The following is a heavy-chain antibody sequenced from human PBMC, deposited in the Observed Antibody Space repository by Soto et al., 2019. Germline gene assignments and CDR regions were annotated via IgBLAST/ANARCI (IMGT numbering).Heavy chain of an antibody. CDR1: GGSISSGGYY. D-gene: IGHD2-21*02. CDR3: ARAGGGNSVAFDI. Sequence: SETLSLTCTVSGGSISSGGYYWSWIRQHPGKGLEWIGYIYYSGSTYYNPSLKSRVTISVDTSKNQFSLKLSSVTAADTAVYYCARAGGGNSVAFDIWGQGTMVTVSS. J-gene: IGHJ3*02. V-gene: IGHV4-31*03. CDR2: IYYSGST.